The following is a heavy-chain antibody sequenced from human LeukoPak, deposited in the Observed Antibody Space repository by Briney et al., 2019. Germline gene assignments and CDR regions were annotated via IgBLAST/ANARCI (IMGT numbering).Heavy chain of an antibody. D-gene: IGHD3-10*01. CDR3: ARGRGSGIGYYYYGMDV. CDR1: GGSISSGDYY. V-gene: IGHV4-30-4*01. J-gene: IGHJ6*02. CDR2: IYYSGST. Sequence: PSQTLSLTCTVSGGSISSGDYYWSWIRQPPGKGLEWIGYIYYSGSTYYNPSLKSRVTISVDTSKNQFSLKLSSVTAADTAVYYCARGRGSGIGYYYYGMDVWGQGTTVTVSS.